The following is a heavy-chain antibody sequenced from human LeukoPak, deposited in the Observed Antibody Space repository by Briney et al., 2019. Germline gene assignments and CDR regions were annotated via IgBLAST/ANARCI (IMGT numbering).Heavy chain of an antibody. J-gene: IGHJ4*02. CDR3: ARDHDHKEDYFDY. CDR2: IYYSGST. V-gene: IGHV4-39*07. CDR1: GGYISSSSYY. D-gene: IGHD1-1*01. Sequence: RPSETLSLTCTVPGGYISSSSYYWGWIRQPPGKGLEWIGSIYYSGSTYYNPSLKSRVTISVDTSKNQFSLKLSSVTAADTAVYYCARDHDHKEDYFDYWGQGTLVTVSS.